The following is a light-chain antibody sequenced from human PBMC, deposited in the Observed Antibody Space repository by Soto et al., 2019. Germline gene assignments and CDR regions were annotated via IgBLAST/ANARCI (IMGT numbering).Light chain of an antibody. Sequence: QSALTQPASVSGSPGQSITISCTGTNSYVGGYNYVSWYQQHPGKSPKPMIYDVSTRPSGVSNRFSGSKSGNTASLTISGLQAEDEADYYCTSYTSSGTYVFGTGTKVTVL. V-gene: IGLV2-14*01. CDR1: NSYVGGYNY. CDR2: DVS. J-gene: IGLJ1*01. CDR3: TSYTSSGTYV.